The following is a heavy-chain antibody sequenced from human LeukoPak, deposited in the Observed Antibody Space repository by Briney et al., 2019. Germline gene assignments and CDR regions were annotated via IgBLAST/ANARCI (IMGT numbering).Heavy chain of an antibody. D-gene: IGHD2-15*01. J-gene: IGHJ6*03. CDR1: GFTFSSYS. CDR3: ATDQYCSGGSCYSGYMDV. V-gene: IGHV3-48*01. Sequence: GGSLRLSCAASGFTFSSYSMNWVRQAPGKGLEWVSYISSSSSTIYYADSVKGRFTISRDNAKNSLYLQMNSLRAEDTAVYYCATDQYCSGGSCYSGYMDVWGKGTTVTVSS. CDR2: ISSSSSTI.